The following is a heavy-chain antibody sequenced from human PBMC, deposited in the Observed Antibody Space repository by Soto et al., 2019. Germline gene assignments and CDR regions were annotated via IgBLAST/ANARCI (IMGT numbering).Heavy chain of an antibody. J-gene: IGHJ6*02. V-gene: IGHV4-34*01. D-gene: IGHD6-13*01. CDR2: INHSGST. Sequence: ETLSLTCAVYGVSFSGYYWSWIRQPPGKGLEWIGEINHSGSTNYNPSLKSRVTISVDTSKNQFSLKLSSVTAADTAVYYCARDTGYSSSWYYYYYGMDVWGQGTTVTVSS. CDR3: ARDTGYSSSWYYYYYGMDV. CDR1: GVSFSGYY.